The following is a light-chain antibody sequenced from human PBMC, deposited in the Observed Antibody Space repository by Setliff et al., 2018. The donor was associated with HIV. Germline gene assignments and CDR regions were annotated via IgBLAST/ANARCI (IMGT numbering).Light chain of an antibody. CDR3: SSYTSSTTQV. J-gene: IGLJ1*01. V-gene: IGLV2-14*03. CDR1: SSDVGGYNY. Sequence: QSALTQPASVSGSPGQSITISCSGTSSDVGGYNYVSWYQQYPGKAPKLMIYDVGNRPAGVSDRFSGSKSGNTASLTISGLQAEDEADYYCSSYTSSTTQVFGPGTKVTVL. CDR2: DVG.